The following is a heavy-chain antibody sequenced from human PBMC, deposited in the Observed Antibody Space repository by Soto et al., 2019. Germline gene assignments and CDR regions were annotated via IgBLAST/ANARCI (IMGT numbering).Heavy chain of an antibody. CDR1: RGSISSGGFY. V-gene: IGHV4-31*03. CDR3: ARDGRTSGYYLDY. Sequence: SETLSLTCTVSRGSISSGGFYWSWIRQSPGKGLEWIGFIYANGNSYYNPSLKSRANISLDTSKNKFSLKISSVTVADTAVYYCARDGRTSGYYLDYWGHGTPVTVSS. J-gene: IGHJ4*01. D-gene: IGHD3-22*01. CDR2: IYANGNS.